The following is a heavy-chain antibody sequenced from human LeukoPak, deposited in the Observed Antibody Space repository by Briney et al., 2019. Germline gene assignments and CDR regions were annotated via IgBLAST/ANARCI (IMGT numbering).Heavy chain of an antibody. CDR2: IYSAGTT. J-gene: IGHJ4*02. CDR1: GFAVNSNY. Sequence: GGSLRLSCAASGFAVNSNYVSWVRQAPGEGPEWVSVIYSAGTTFYADSVKGRLSISRDNSKNTLYLHMDSLRAEDTAVYYCAGGVLPYYFDYWGQGILVTVSA. V-gene: IGHV3-66*01. CDR3: AGGVLPYYFDY. D-gene: IGHD3-3*01.